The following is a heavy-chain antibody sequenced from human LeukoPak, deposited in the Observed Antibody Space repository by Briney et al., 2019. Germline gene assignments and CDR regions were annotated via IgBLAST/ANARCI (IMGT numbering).Heavy chain of an antibody. Sequence: APVKVSCKASGGTFSSYAISWVRQAPGQGLEWMGRIIPILGIANYAQKFQGRVTITADKSTSTAYMELSSLRSEDTAVYYCARVSSGYMYYFDYWGQGTLVTVSS. CDR1: GGTFSSYA. V-gene: IGHV1-69*04. D-gene: IGHD3-22*01. CDR3: ARVSSGYMYYFDY. J-gene: IGHJ4*02. CDR2: IIPILGIA.